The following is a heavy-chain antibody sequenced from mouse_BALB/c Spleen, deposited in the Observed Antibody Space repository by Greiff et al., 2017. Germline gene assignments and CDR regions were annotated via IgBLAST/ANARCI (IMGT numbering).Heavy chain of an antibody. J-gene: IGHJ2*01. CDR2: IYPGDGDT. CDR3: ARSYYGSSYGY. CDR1: GYAFSSYW. Sequence: QVQLQQSGAELVRPGSSVKISCKASGYAFSSYWMNWVKQRPGQGLEWIGQIYPGDGDTNYNGKFKGKATLTADKSSSTAYMQLSSLTSEDSAVYFCARSYYGSSYGYWGQGTTLTVSS. D-gene: IGHD1-1*01. V-gene: IGHV1-80*01.